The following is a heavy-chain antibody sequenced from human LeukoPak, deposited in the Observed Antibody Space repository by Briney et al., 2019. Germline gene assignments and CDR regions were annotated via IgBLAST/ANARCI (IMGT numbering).Heavy chain of an antibody. Sequence: GGSLRLSCAASGFTFSSYWMSWVRQAPGKGLEWVANIKQDGSEKYYVDSVKGRFTISRDNAKNSLYLQMNSLRAEDTAVYYCARADLLPRRDGYKGGLDYWGQGTLVTVSS. J-gene: IGHJ4*02. CDR1: GFTFSSYW. D-gene: IGHD5-24*01. CDR3: ARADLLPRRDGYKGGLDY. V-gene: IGHV3-7*01. CDR2: IKQDGSEK.